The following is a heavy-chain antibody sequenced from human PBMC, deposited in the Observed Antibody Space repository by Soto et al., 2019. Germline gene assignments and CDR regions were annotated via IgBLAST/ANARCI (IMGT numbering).Heavy chain of an antibody. CDR2: ISYDGSNK. CDR3: AKDPGDQLWSTYYFDY. V-gene: IGHV3-30*18. J-gene: IGHJ4*02. D-gene: IGHD5-18*01. CDR1: GFTFSSYG. Sequence: TGGSLRLSCAASGFTFSSYGMHWVRQAPGKGLEWVAVISYDGSNKYYADSVKGRFTISRDNSKNTLYLQMNSLRAEDTAVYYCAKDPGDQLWSTYYFDYWGQGTLVTISS.